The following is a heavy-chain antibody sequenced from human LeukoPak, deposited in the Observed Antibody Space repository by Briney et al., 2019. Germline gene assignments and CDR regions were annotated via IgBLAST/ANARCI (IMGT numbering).Heavy chain of an antibody. J-gene: IGHJ4*02. Sequence: GASVTVSCKASGYTLTSYGISWVRQAPAQGLEWMGWLSAYNGNTHYTQKPQGRVTVTTDTSTSTAYMELRSLRSDDTAVYYCARDLGEYYFDYWGQGTLVTVSS. CDR2: LSAYNGNT. CDR1: GYTLTSYG. CDR3: ARDLGEYYFDY. V-gene: IGHV1-18*04. D-gene: IGHD3-16*01.